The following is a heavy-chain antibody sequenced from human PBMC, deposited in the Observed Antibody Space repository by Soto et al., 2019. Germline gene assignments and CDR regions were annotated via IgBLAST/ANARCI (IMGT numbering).Heavy chain of an antibody. J-gene: IGHJ6*02. CDR2: IYYSGSS. D-gene: IGHD2-2*01. V-gene: IGHV4-39*01. CDR3: ARQIVVVPAATISRGYYYYGMDV. Sequence: SETLSLTCTVSGGSISSSSYYWGWIRQPPGKGLEWIGSIYYSGSSYYNPSLKSRVTISVDTSKNQFSLKLSSVTAADTAVYYCARQIVVVPAATISRGYYYYGMDVWGQGTTVTVSS. CDR1: GGSISSSSYY.